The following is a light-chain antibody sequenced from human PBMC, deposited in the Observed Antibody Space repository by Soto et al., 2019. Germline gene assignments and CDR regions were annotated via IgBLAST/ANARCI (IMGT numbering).Light chain of an antibody. J-gene: IGKJ3*01. CDR1: QNINSW. CDR3: QQYNGYSLT. V-gene: IGKV1-5*01. CDR2: NAS. Sequence: DIQMTQSPSTLSASVGDRVTITCRASQNINSWLAWYQQKPGKAPKLLIYNASSLESGVPSRFSGSGSGTEFTLTISSLQPDDFATYYCQQYNGYSLTFGHGTKVDIK.